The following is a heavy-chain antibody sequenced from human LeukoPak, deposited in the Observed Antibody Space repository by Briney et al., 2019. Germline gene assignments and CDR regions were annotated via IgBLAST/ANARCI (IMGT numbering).Heavy chain of an antibody. V-gene: IGHV1-3*01. D-gene: IGHD3-10*01. CDR3: ARELNYYGSGSYYGEGAFDI. CDR1: GYTFTSYA. J-gene: IGHJ3*02. Sequence: ASVKVSCKASGYTFTSYAMHWVRQAPGQRLEWMGWINAGNGNTKYSQKFQGRVTITRDTSASTAYMELSNLRSEDTAVYYCARELNYYGSGSYYGEGAFDIWGQGTMVTVSS. CDR2: INAGNGNT.